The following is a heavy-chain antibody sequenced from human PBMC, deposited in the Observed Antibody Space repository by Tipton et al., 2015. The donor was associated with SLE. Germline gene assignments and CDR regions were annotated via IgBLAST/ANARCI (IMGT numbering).Heavy chain of an antibody. V-gene: IGHV4-34*10. D-gene: IGHD2-8*01. CDR1: GGSFSGNY. Sequence: TLSLTCAVFGGSFSGNYWIWIRQPPGKGLEWIGEITHSGGTYYNPSLDSRMTMSVDTSNNQFSLDLASVTAADTATYYCARQYSTITGYENWSQGILVTVSS. CDR2: ITHSGGT. CDR3: ARQYSTITGYEN. J-gene: IGHJ4*02.